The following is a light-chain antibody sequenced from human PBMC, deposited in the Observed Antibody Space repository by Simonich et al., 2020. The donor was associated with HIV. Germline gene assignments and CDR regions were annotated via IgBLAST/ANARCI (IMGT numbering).Light chain of an antibody. V-gene: IGKV2D-30*01. CDR1: QSLVYSDGNAY. J-gene: IGKJ3*01. CDR3: MQTLQTRT. CDR2: KVS. Sequence: DFVMTQSPLSLPVTLGQPASISCRSSQSLVYSDGNAYLDWCQQRPGQSPRRLIDKVSNWDSGVPDRFSGSGSGTHFTLKISRVEAEDVGVYYCMQTLQTRTFGPGTKVDIK.